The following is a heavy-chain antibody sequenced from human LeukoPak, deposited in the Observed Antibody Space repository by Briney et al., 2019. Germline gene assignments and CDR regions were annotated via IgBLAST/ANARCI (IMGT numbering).Heavy chain of an antibody. J-gene: IGHJ4*02. D-gene: IGHD3-10*01. CDR2: ISGSGGST. V-gene: IGHV3-23*01. CDR1: GFTFSSYA. Sequence: PGGSLRLSCAASGFTFSSYAMSWVRQAPGKGLEWVSAISGSGGSTYYADSVKGRFTISRDNSKNTLYLQMNSLRAEDTAVYHCAKARLWFGELDYWGQGTLVTVSS. CDR3: AKARLWFGELDY.